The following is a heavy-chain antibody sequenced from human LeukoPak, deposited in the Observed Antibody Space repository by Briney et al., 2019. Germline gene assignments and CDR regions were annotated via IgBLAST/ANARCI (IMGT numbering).Heavy chain of an antibody. CDR1: TFTKAW. D-gene: IGHD3-16*01. V-gene: IGHV3-15*07. Sequence: PGGSLRLSCVVSTFTKAWMNWVRQAPGKGLEWVGRVKNRGDGRTTDYAATVKGRFIISRDDSKKTVYLQMDSLKTEDTAVYFCTTEYFGGFEYWGQGTLVTVSS. J-gene: IGHJ4*02. CDR2: VKNRGDGRTT. CDR3: TTEYFGGFEY.